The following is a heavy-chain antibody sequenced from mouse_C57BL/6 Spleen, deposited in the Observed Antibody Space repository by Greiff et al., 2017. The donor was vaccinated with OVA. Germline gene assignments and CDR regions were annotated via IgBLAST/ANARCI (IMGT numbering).Heavy chain of an antibody. V-gene: IGHV1-55*01. D-gene: IGHD2-5*01. CDR3: ARFYYSNSYAMDY. CDR2: IYPGSGST. CDR1: GYTFTSYW. J-gene: IGHJ4*01. Sequence: VQLQQPGAELVKPGASVKMSCKASGYTFTSYWITWVKQRPGQGLEWIGDIYPGSGSTNYNEKFKSKATLTVDTSSSTAYMQLSSLTSEDSAVYYCARFYYSNSYAMDYWGQGTSVTVSA.